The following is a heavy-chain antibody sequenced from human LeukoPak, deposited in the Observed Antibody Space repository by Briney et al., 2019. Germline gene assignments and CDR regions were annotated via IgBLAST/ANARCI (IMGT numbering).Heavy chain of an antibody. J-gene: IGHJ4*02. CDR3: ARGETRGYSYGYFDY. CDR2: NNHSGST. D-gene: IGHD5-18*01. CDR1: GGSFSGYY. Sequence: SETLSLTCAVYGGSFSGYYWSWIRQPPGKGLEWIGENNHSGSTNYNPSLKSRVTISVDTSKNQFSLKLSSVTAADTAVYYCARGETRGYSYGYFDYWGQGTLVTVSS. V-gene: IGHV4-34*01.